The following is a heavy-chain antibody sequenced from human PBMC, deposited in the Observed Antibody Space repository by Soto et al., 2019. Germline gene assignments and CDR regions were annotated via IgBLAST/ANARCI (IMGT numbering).Heavy chain of an antibody. V-gene: IGHV4-59*01. CDR2: VFYGGT. J-gene: IGHJ4*02. Sequence: QVHLQDSGPGLVQPSETLSLTCSVSGRSMSSNYWSWIRQSPAKGLEWLGYVFYGGTDYNPSLGGRVRMSVETSKSQFSLKLTSVTVADTAVYYCASYRGAIYFASWGPGILVTVSA. CDR1: GRSMSSNY. CDR3: ASYRGAIYFAS. D-gene: IGHD3-16*01.